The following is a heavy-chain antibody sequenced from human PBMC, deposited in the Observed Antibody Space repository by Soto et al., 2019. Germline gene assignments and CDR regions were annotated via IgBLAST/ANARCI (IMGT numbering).Heavy chain of an antibody. CDR2: IWYDGSNK. D-gene: IGHD2-8*01. V-gene: IGHV3-33*01. CDR1: GFTFSNYG. CDR3: ARDEGYCTNGVCFPQCTMDV. J-gene: IGHJ6*03. Sequence: GGSLRLSCAASGFTFSNYGMHWVRQAPGKGLEWVAVIWYDGSNKYYADSVKGRFTISRDNSKNTLYLQMNSLRAEDTAVYYCARDEGYCTNGVCFPQCTMDVWGKGTTVTVSS.